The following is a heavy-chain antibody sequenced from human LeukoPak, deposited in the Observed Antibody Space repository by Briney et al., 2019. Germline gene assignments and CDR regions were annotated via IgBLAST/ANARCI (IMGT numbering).Heavy chain of an antibody. CDR2: ISYDGSNK. D-gene: IGHD3-10*01. Sequence: SGGSLRLSCAASGFTFSSYAMHWVRQAPGKGLEWVAVISYDGSNKYYADSVKGRFTISRDNSKNTLYLQMNSLRAEDTAVYYCAKFAIDFPLGMDYYYYYGMDVWGQGTTVTVSS. V-gene: IGHV3-30-3*02. CDR1: GFTFSSYA. CDR3: AKFAIDFPLGMDYYYYYGMDV. J-gene: IGHJ6*02.